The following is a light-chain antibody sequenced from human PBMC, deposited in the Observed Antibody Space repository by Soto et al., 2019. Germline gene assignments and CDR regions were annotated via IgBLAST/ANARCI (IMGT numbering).Light chain of an antibody. V-gene: IGKV1-5*03. CDR1: QTISSW. CDR3: QQLNSYPA. CDR2: KAS. J-gene: IGKJ1*01. Sequence: DIQMTQSPSTLSGSVGDRVTITCRASQTISSWLAWYQQKPGKAPKLLIYKASTLKSGVPSRFSGSGSGTEFTLTISSLQPDDFATYYCQQLNSYPAFGQGTKVDIK.